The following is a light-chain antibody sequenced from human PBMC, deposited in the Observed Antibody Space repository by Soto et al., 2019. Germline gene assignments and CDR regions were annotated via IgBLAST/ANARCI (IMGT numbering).Light chain of an antibody. J-gene: IGLJ1*01. CDR2: DVR. CDR3: SSYTTSSTLV. V-gene: IGLV2-14*01. CDR1: SSDVGAYKY. Sequence: QSALTQPASMSGSPGQSITISCTGTSSDVGAYKYVSWYQQHPGKAPKLMIYDVRNRPSGVSNRFSGSKSGNTASLTISGLQAEDEANYYCSSYTTSSTLVFGTGTKLTVL.